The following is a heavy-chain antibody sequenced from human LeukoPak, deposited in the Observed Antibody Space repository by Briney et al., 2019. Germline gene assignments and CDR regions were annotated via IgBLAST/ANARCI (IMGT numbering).Heavy chain of an antibody. CDR3: AKERAYYYDSSGYSS. J-gene: IGHJ5*02. V-gene: IGHV3-23*01. CDR2: ISGSGGST. Sequence: GGSLRLSCAASGFTFSSYAMSWVRQAPGKGLEWVSAISGSGGSTYYADSVKGRFTISRDNSKTTLYLQMNSLRAEDTAVYYCAKERAYYYDSSGYSSWGQGTLVTVSS. CDR1: GFTFSSYA. D-gene: IGHD3-22*01.